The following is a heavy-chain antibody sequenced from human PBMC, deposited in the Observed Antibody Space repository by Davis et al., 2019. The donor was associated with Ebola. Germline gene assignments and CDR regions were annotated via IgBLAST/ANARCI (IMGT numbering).Heavy chain of an antibody. J-gene: IGHJ4*02. V-gene: IGHV4-34*01. CDR1: GGSFSGYY. Sequence: SETLSLTCAVYGGSFSGYYWSWIRQPPGKGLEWIGEINHSGRTNYNPSLKSRVTISVDTSKNQFSLKLSSVTSADTAVYYCARGLRPFDYWGQGALVTVSS. CDR3: ARGLRPFDY. CDR2: INHSGRT.